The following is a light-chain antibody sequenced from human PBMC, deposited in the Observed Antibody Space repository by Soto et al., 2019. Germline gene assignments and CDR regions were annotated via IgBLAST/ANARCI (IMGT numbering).Light chain of an antibody. V-gene: IGLV1-40*01. Sequence: QSVLTQPPSVSGAPGQRVTISCTGSSSNIAAGYDVHWYQQLPRTAPKLLIYGNSNRPSGVPDRFSGSKSGTSASLAITGLQAEDEADYYCQSYDSSLSGYVFGTGTKVTVL. CDR3: QSYDSSLSGYV. CDR2: GNS. CDR1: SSNIAAGYD. J-gene: IGLJ1*01.